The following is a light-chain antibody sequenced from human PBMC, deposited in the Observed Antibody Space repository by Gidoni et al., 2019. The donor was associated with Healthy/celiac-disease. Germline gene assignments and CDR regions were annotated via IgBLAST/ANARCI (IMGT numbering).Light chain of an antibody. CDR1: QRLLHSNGYNY. CDR2: LGS. V-gene: IGKV2-28*01. CDR3: MQALQTPRT. J-gene: IGKJ1*01. Sequence: DIVMTQSPLSLPVTPGEPASISCGSSQRLLHSNGYNYLDWYLQNPGQFTQLLIYLGSNRASGVTDRFSGSGSGTDFTLKISRVEAEDVGVYYCMQALQTPRTFGQGTKVEIK.